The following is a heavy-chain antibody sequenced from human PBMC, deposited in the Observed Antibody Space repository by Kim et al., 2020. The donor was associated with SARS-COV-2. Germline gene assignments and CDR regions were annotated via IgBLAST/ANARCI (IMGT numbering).Heavy chain of an antibody. CDR1: GFTFSSYA. CDR3: ARDPWYYYDSSGYPMNWFDP. J-gene: IGHJ5*02. D-gene: IGHD3-22*01. Sequence: GGSLRLSCAASGFTFSSYAMHWVRQAPGKGLEWVAVISYDGSNKYYADSVKGRFTISRDNSKNTLYLQMNSLRAEDTAVYYCARDPWYYYDSSGYPMNWFDPWGQGTLVTVSS. CDR2: ISYDGSNK. V-gene: IGHV3-30*04.